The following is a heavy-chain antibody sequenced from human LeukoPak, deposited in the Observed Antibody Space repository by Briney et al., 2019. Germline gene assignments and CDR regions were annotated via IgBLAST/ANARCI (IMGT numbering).Heavy chain of an antibody. CDR1: LYTLTGYL. CDR2: INPNSGGT. V-gene: IGHV1-2*02. J-gene: IGHJ4*02. CDR3: ARERCRGGGCYSFDF. Sequence: GSVNVSCKSSLYTLTGYLIHWVRQAAGQGGDWVGWINPNSGGTNYAQKFQGRVTMTRETSIRTVYMELNRLRSDDTAVYYCARERCRGGGCYSFDFWGQGALVTVSS. D-gene: IGHD2-15*01.